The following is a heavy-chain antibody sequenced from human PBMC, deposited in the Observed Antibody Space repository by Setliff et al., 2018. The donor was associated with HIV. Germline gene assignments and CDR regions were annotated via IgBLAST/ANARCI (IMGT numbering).Heavy chain of an antibody. V-gene: IGHV1-18*01. J-gene: IGHJ6*03. D-gene: IGHD3-3*01. CDR3: ARDVYFTFSGEVIWHYLDV. Sequence: GASVKVSCKASGYSLSTYAISWVRQAPGQGLEWMGWIDSNNGNRNFAQKFRGRVTMTTDISTNTAYMEVRSLSFDDTAVYYCARDVYFTFSGEVIWHYLDVWGKGTTVTVSS. CDR1: GYSLSTYA. CDR2: IDSNNGNR.